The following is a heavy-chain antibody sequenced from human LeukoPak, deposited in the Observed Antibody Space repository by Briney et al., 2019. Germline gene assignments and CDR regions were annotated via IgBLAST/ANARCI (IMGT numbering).Heavy chain of an antibody. J-gene: IGHJ4*02. Sequence: GGPLRLSRAPSGFTLSNAWVSCVRQAPGKGREWVGHIKSKTDGGTTDYAAPVKGRFTISRDDSKNTLYLQMNSLKTEDTAVYYCTSITTWGQGTLVTVSS. CDR1: GFTLSNAW. CDR2: IKSKTDGGTT. CDR3: TSITT. V-gene: IGHV3-15*01. D-gene: IGHD3-3*01.